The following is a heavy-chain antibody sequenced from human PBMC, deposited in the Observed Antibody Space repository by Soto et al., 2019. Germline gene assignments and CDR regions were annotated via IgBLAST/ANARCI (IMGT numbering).Heavy chain of an antibody. Sequence: PSETLSLTCAVSGGSISSGGYSWSWIRQPPGKGLEWIGYIYHSGSTYYNPSLKSRVTISVDRSKNQFSLKLSSVTAADTAVYYCARAAAGPIDYWGQGTLVTVSS. J-gene: IGHJ4*02. CDR2: IYHSGST. D-gene: IGHD6-13*01. CDR1: GGSISSGGYS. CDR3: ARAAAGPIDY. V-gene: IGHV4-30-2*01.